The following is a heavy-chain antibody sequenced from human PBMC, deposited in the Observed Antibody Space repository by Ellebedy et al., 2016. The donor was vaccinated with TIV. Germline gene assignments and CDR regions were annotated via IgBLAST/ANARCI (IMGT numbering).Heavy chain of an antibody. D-gene: IGHD2-2*01. CDR3: ARGCSTTTCSGDYSYAMAV. CDR1: GYTLTASY. CDR2: NHPTSGDT. J-gene: IGHJ6*02. Sequence: AASVKVSCKASGYTLTASYMHWVRQAPGPGPARVGWNHPTSGDTSYAQNFQGRVTITRDTSISTAYMELSRLRSDDTAVYYWARGCSTTTCSGDYSYAMAVWGQGTTVTVSS. V-gene: IGHV1-2*02.